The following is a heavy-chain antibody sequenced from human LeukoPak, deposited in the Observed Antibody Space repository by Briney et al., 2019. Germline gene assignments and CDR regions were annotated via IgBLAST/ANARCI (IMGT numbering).Heavy chain of an antibody. D-gene: IGHD3-3*01. CDR3: AKDLPDIRFLEWLTPFDY. CDR2: ISGSGGST. CDR1: GFTFSSYA. V-gene: IGHV3-23*01. J-gene: IGHJ4*02. Sequence: GGSLRLSCAASGFTFSSYAMNWVRQAPGKGLEWVSAISGSGGSTYYADSVKGRFTISRDNSKNTLYLQMNSLGAEDTAVYYCAKDLPDIRFLEWLTPFDYWGQGTLVTVSS.